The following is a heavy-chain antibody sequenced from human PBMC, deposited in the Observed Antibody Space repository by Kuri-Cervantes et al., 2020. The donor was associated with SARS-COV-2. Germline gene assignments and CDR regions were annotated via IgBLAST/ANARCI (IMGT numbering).Heavy chain of an antibody. D-gene: IGHD3-10*01. V-gene: IGHV1-46*01. CDR1: GYTFTSYY. CDR2: INPSGGST. J-gene: IGHJ4*02. CDR3: ASTSGSHPVFDY. Sequence: ASVKVSCKASGYTFTSYYMHWVRQAPGQGLEWMGIINPSGGSTSYAQKFQGRVTTTRDTSTSTVYMELSSLRSEDTAVYYCASTSGSHPVFDYWGQGTLVTVSS.